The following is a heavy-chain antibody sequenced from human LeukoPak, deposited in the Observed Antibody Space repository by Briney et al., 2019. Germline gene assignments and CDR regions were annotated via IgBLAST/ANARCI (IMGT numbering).Heavy chain of an antibody. J-gene: IGHJ4*02. CDR1: GFASSNYA. CDR3: AKAGSLDIAARQNY. V-gene: IGHV3-23*01. D-gene: IGHD6-6*01. Sequence: SGGSLRLSCAASGFASSNYAMNWVRQAPGKGLEWVSGISGGDGTTFYADSVKGRFTISRDNSKNTLYLQMNSLRAEDTAVYYCAKAGSLDIAARQNYWGQGTLVTVSS. CDR2: ISGGDGTT.